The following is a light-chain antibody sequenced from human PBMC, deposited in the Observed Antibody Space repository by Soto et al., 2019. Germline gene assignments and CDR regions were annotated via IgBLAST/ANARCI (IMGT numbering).Light chain of an antibody. CDR2: GAS. Sequence: DIQMTQSPPTLSASVGDRVTITCRASQSIRHYLAWYQQMPGKAPNLLLYGASTLQSGVPSRFSGSGSGTEFTLTLSSLQPDDFGTYFCQHHNSYSQTFGQGTNVEI. J-gene: IGKJ1*01. V-gene: IGKV1-5*01. CDR1: QSIRHY. CDR3: QHHNSYSQT.